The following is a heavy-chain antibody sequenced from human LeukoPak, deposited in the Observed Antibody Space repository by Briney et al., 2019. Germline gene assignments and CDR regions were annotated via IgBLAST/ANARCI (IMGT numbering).Heavy chain of an antibody. CDR2: ISAYNGNT. V-gene: IGHV1-18*01. J-gene: IGHJ4*02. CDR1: GYTFTSYG. D-gene: IGHD2-2*01. Sequence: GASVKVSCKASGYTFTSYGISWVRQAPGQGLEWTGWISAYNGNTNYAQNLQGRVTMTTDTSTSTAYMELRSLRSDDTAVYYCARDSCSSTSCYFDYWGQGTLVTVSS. CDR3: ARDSCSSTSCYFDY.